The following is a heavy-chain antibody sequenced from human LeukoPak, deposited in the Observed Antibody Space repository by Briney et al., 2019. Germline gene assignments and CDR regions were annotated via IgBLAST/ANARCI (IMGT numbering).Heavy chain of an antibody. CDR2: ISSSGSTI. Sequence: GGSLRLSCAASGFTFSMYGMNWVRQAPGKGLEWVSYISSSGSTIYYADSVKGRFTISRDNAKNSLYLQMNSLRAEDTAVYYCAELGITMIGGVWGKGTTVTISS. CDR3: AELGITMIGGV. CDR1: GFTFSMYG. J-gene: IGHJ6*04. V-gene: IGHV3-48*03. D-gene: IGHD3-10*02.